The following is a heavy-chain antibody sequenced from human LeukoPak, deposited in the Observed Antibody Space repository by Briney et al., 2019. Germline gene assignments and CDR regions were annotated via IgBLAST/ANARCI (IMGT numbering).Heavy chain of an antibody. J-gene: IGHJ4*02. CDR3: AKAPVTTCRGAFCYPFDY. Sequence: GGSLRLSCAASGFTFSDYYMSWIRQAPGKGLEGVSYISSSGSTIYYADSVKGRFTISRDNAKNSLYLQMNRLRPEDAAVYYCAKAPVTTCRGAFCYPFDYWGLGTLVTVSS. CDR1: GFTFSDYY. CDR2: ISSSGSTI. V-gene: IGHV3-11*01. D-gene: IGHD2-15*01.